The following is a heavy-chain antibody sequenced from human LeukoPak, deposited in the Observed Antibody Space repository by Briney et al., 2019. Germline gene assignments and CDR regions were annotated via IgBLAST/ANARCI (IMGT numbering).Heavy chain of an antibody. CDR3: ARVQLERSGEPFDY. CDR2: ISSYNGNT. V-gene: IGHV1-18*01. J-gene: IGHJ4*02. Sequence: ASVKVSCKASGYTFTIDGISWGRQAPGQGGEWMGWISSYNGNTKYAEKLQGRVTMTTDTSTSTAYMELRSLRSDDTAVYYCARVQLERSGEPFDYWGQGTLVTVSS. D-gene: IGHD1-1*01. CDR1: GYTFTIDG.